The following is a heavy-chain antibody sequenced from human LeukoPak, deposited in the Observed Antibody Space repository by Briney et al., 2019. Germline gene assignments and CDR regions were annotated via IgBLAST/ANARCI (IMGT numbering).Heavy chain of an antibody. J-gene: IGHJ5*02. CDR1: GGSIRGSSYY. V-gene: IGHV4-39*07. CDR2: IYHSGSA. CDR3: ARGDWFDP. Sequence: SETLSLTCTVSGGSIRGSSYYWGWIRQPPGKGLEWIGYIYHSGSAYYNPSLKSRVTISVDRPKNQFSLKLSSVTAADTAVYYCARGDWFDPWGQGTLVTVSS.